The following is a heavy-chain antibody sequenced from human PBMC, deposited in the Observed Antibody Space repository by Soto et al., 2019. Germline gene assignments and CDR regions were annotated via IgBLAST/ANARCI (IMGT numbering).Heavy chain of an antibody. CDR2: ISYDGSNK. V-gene: IGHV3-30*03. D-gene: IGHD6-13*01. J-gene: IGHJ1*01. CDR3: AVPPYDSSWYGYFQE. Sequence: QVQLVESGGGVVQPGRSLRLSCAASGFTFSSYGMHWVRQAPGKGLEWVAVISYDGSNKYYADSVKGRFTISRDNSKNTPYLQMNSLRAEDTAVYYCAVPPYDSSWYGYFQEWGQGTLVTVSS. CDR1: GFTFSSYG.